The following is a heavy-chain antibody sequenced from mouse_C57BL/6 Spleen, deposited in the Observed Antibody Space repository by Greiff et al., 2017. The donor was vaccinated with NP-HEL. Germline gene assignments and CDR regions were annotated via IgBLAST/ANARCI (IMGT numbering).Heavy chain of an antibody. D-gene: IGHD4-1*01. CDR3: ARQRNWENAMDY. J-gene: IGHJ4*01. CDR2: ISSGGSYT. V-gene: IGHV5-6*01. Sequence: EVKLMESGGDLVKPGGSLKLSCAASGFTFSSYGMSWVRQTPDKRLEWVATISSGGSYTYYPDSVKGRFTISRDNAKNTLYLQMSSLKSEDTAMYYCARQRNWENAMDYWGQGTSVTVSS. CDR1: GFTFSSYG.